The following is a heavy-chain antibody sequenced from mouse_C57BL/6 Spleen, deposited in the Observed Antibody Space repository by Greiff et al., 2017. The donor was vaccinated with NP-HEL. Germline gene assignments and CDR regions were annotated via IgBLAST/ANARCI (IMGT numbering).Heavy chain of an antibody. V-gene: IGHV1-82*01. CDR3: ARSLYYGSSLWYFDV. CDR2: IYPGDGDT. D-gene: IGHD1-1*01. J-gene: IGHJ1*03. CDR1: GYAFSSSW. Sequence: VKLVESGPELVKPGASVKISCKASGYAFSSSWMNWVKQRPGKGLEWIGRIYPGDGDTNYNGKFKGKATLTADKSSSTAYMQLSSLTSEDSAVYFCARSLYYGSSLWYFDVWGTGTTVTVSS.